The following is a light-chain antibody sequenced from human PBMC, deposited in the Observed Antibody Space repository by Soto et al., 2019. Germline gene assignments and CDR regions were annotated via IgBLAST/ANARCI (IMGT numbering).Light chain of an antibody. CDR2: GAF. CDR3: QQAYIFPFS. CDR1: QVISNS. J-gene: IGKJ4*01. Sequence: DVQMTQSPSSVSASVGDRVNLTCRASQVISNSLAWYQQKPGKAPRLLIYGAFNLQGGVPSRFSGSGSGTHFFLTISSLQPEDFATYYCQQAYIFPFSFGGGTKVEIK. V-gene: IGKV1-12*02.